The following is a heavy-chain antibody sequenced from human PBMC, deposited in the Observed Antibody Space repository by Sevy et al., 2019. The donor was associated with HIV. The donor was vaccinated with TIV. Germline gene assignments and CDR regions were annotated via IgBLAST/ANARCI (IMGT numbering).Heavy chain of an antibody. D-gene: IGHD6-13*01. V-gene: IGHV1-69*13. CDR3: ARDNSGYFDY. J-gene: IGHJ4*02. CDR2: IIPIFGTA. Sequence: ASVKVSCKASGGTFSSYAISWVRQAPGQGLEWMGGIIPIFGTANYAQKFQDRDTITADESTSTAYMELSSLRSEDTAVYYCARDNSGYFDYWGQRTLVTASS. CDR1: GGTFSSYA.